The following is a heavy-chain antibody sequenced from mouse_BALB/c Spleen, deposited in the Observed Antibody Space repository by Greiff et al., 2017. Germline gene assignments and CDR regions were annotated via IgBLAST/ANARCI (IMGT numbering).Heavy chain of an antibody. CDR2: IYPGNSDT. CDR1: GYTFTSYW. D-gene: IGHD1-1*01. J-gene: IGHJ1*01. Sequence: EVQLQQSGTVLARPGASVKMSCKASGYTFTSYWMHWVKQRPGQGLEWIGAIYPGNSDTSYNQKFKGKAKLTAVTSTSTAYMELSSLTNEDSAVYYCTRNSYYYGSRDWYFDVWGAGTTVTVSS. V-gene: IGHV1-5*01. CDR3: TRNSYYYGSRDWYFDV.